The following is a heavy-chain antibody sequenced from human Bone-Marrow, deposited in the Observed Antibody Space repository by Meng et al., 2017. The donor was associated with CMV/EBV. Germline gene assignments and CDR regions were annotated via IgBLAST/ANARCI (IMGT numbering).Heavy chain of an antibody. V-gene: IGHV3-30*02. CDR2: IRYDGSNK. D-gene: IGHD3-3*01. CDR3: ARDPYRIRSYYDFWSGYYSQYSYFDY. CDR1: GFTFSSYG. Sequence: GESLKISCAASGFTFSSYGMHWVRQAPGKGLEWVAFIRYDGSNKYYADSVKGRFTISRDNSKNTLYLQMNSLRAEDTAVYYCARDPYRIRSYYDFWSGYYSQYSYFDYWGQGTLVTVSS. J-gene: IGHJ4*02.